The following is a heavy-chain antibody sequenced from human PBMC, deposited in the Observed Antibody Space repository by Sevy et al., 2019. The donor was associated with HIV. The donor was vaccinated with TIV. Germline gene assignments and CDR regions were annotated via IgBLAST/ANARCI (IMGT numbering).Heavy chain of an antibody. Sequence: ASVKVSCKASGYTFTGYYMHWVRQAPGQGLEWMGWINPNSGGTNYAQKFRGRVTMTRDTSISTAYMELSRLRSDDTAVYYCAARVLGSYYYYYGMDVWGQGTTVTVSS. V-gene: IGHV1-2*02. CDR3: AARVLGSYYYYYGMDV. CDR2: INPNSGGT. CDR1: GYTFTGYY. D-gene: IGHD2-15*01. J-gene: IGHJ6*02.